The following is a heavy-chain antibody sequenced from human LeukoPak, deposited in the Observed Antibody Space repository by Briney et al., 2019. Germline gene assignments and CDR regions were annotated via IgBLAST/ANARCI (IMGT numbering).Heavy chain of an antibody. D-gene: IGHD3-22*01. CDR2: THYSGST. J-gene: IGHJ4*02. V-gene: IGHV4-59*01. CDR1: GGSISSYY. Sequence: SETLSLTCTVSGGSISSYYWSWIRQPPGKGLEWIGYTHYSGSTTYNPSLKSRVTISVDTSKNQFSLKLSSVTAADTAVYYCARNYDTSGYPFDYWAREPWSPSPQ. CDR3: ARNYDTSGYPFDY.